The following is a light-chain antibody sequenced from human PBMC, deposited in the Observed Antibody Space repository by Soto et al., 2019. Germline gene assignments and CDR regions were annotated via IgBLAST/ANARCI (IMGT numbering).Light chain of an antibody. CDR3: QSYDKRLTAYV. V-gene: IGLV1-40*01. Sequence: QSVLTQPPSVSGAPGQRGTISCSVTRSSIGAGYEVHWYHQLPGTAPKLVVSGNGNRPSGVPDRLSASKSGTSASLAITGLQAEDEGHYYCQSYDKRLTAYVFGTGTKVTVL. CDR2: GNG. CDR1: RSSIGAGYE. J-gene: IGLJ1*01.